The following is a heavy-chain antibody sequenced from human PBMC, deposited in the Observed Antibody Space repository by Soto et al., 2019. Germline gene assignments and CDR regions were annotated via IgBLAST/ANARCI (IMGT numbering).Heavy chain of an antibody. Sequence: SETLSLTCTVSGGSISSYYWSWIRQPPGKGLEWIGYIYYSGSTNYNPSLKSRVTISVDTSKNQFSLKLSSVTAADTAVYYCARQGDLTGYYPPYYYYYMDVWGKGTTVTVSS. D-gene: IGHD3-9*01. V-gene: IGHV4-59*01. CDR3: ARQGDLTGYYPPYYYYYMDV. J-gene: IGHJ6*03. CDR2: IYYSGST. CDR1: GGSISSYY.